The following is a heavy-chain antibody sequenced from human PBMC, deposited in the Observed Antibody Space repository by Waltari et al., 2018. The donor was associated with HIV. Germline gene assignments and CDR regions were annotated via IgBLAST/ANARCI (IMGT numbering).Heavy chain of an antibody. CDR2: IYSGGST. CDR1: GLTVSSNS. Sequence: EVQLVESGGGLIQPGGSLRLSCAASGLTVSSNSMTWVRQAPGKGLEWVAVIYSGGSTYYADSVKGRFTISRDNSKNTLYLQMNSLRAEDTAVYYCARARTYYDFWSGNYSPDYFDYWGQGTLITVSS. J-gene: IGHJ4*02. V-gene: IGHV3-53*01. D-gene: IGHD3-3*01. CDR3: ARARTYYDFWSGNYSPDYFDY.